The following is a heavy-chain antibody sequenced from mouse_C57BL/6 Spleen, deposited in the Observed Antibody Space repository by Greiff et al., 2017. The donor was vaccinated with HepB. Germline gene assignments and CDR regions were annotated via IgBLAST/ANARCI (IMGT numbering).Heavy chain of an antibody. CDR1: GFTFSSYA. CDR2: ISDGGSYT. J-gene: IGHJ1*03. V-gene: IGHV5-4*01. Sequence: EVHLVESGGGLVKPGGSLKLSCAASGFTFSSYAMSWVRQTPEKRLEWVATISDGGSYTYYPDNVKGRFTITRDNAKNNLYLQMSHLKSEDTAMYYCARDGREGYFDVWGTGTTVTVSS. CDR3: ARDGREGYFDV.